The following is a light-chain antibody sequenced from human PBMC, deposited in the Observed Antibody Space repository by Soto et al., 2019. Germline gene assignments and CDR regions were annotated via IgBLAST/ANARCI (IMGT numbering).Light chain of an antibody. V-gene: IGKV1-39*01. CDR3: QQSYSVPLT. CDR1: RSISNY. CDR2: AAS. Sequence: DIQMTQSPSSLSAAVGDRITISCRASRSISNYLNWYQQTPGKAPKVLIHAASSLQSGVPSRFSGGGSGTDFTLTISSVQPEDYATYYCQQSYSVPLTFGGGTKVEV. J-gene: IGKJ4*01.